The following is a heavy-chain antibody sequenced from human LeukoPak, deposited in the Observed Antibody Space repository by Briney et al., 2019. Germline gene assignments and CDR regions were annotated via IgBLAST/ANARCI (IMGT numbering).Heavy chain of an antibody. D-gene: IGHD1-26*01. V-gene: IGHV5-51*01. CDR2: IYPDDSDT. J-gene: IGHJ4*02. CDR1: GYSFTTYW. Sequence: GESLKISCKGSGYSFTTYWIAWVRQMPGKGLEWMGVIYPDDSDTRYSPSFQGQVTLSADKSISTAYLQWSSLKASDTAIYYCARALVGVATLSYWGQGTLVTVSS. CDR3: ARALVGVATLSY.